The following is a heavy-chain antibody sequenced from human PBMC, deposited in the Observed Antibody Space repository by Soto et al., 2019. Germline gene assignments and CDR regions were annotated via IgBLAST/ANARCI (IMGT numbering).Heavy chain of an antibody. J-gene: IGHJ6*02. CDR2: IYYSGST. Sequence: SETLSLTCTVSGGSISSYYWSWIRQPPGKGLEWIGYIYYSGSTNYNPSLKSRVTISVDTSKNQFSLKLSSVTAADTAVYYCARGFIYCSGTSCYPARVDVWGQGTTVTVSS. D-gene: IGHD2-2*01. V-gene: IGHV4-59*01. CDR1: GGSISSYY. CDR3: ARGFIYCSGTSCYPARVDV.